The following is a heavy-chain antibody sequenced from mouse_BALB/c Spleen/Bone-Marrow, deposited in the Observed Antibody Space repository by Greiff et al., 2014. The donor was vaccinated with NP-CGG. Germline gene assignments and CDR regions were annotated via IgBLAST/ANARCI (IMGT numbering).Heavy chain of an antibody. Sequence: EVMLVESGAELVKPGASVKLSCTASGFNIKDTYMHWVKQRPEQGLEWIGRIDPANGNTKYDTKFQGKATITADTSSNTAYLQLSSLTSEDTAVYYCARWEYYAMDYWGQGTSVTVSS. CDR3: ARWEYYAMDY. J-gene: IGHJ4*01. V-gene: IGHV14-3*02. CDR2: IDPANGNT. D-gene: IGHD4-1*01. CDR1: GFNIKDTY.